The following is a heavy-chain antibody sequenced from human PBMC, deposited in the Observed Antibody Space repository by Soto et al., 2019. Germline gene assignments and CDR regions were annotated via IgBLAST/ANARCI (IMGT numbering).Heavy chain of an antibody. J-gene: IGHJ4*02. CDR3: ARVSGPGQADYYDSSGYIDY. V-gene: IGHV1-69*13. CDR1: GGTFSSYA. D-gene: IGHD3-22*01. Sequence: SVKVSCKASGGTFSSYAISWVRQAPGQGLEWMGGIIPIFGTANYAQKFQGRVTITADESTSTAYMELSSLRSEDTAVYYCARVSGPGQADYYDSSGYIDYWGQGTLVTVSS. CDR2: IIPIFGTA.